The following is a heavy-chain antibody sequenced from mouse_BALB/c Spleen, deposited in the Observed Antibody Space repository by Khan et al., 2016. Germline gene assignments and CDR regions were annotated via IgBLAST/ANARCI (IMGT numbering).Heavy chain of an antibody. CDR1: GFEFNTYN. CDR3: ARCDSNYVSFAY. CDR2: IDPYNGDS. Sequence: VQLQQSGPELVKPGASVKVSCKGSGFEFNTYNMYWVKQSPGKSLEWIGYIDPYNGDSNYTPKFKDKATLTVDKSSSTAYLHLSSLTSEDSAVYYCARCDSNYVSFAYWSQGPLVTVYA. V-gene: IGHV1S135*01. D-gene: IGHD2-5*01. J-gene: IGHJ3*01.